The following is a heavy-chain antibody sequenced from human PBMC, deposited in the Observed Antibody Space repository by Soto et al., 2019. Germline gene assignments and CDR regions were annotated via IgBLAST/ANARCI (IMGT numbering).Heavy chain of an antibody. CDR3: AKDKISRAVAADSRRWFDP. Sequence: GGSLTLSCAASGLPFSSYSLNWVRQAPGKGLEWLATINSGGDTTFYADSEKGLFTISRDNTNNTLFLQMTGLTADNTAEYFCAKDKISRAVAADSRRWFDPWGQGTLVTVSS. D-gene: IGHD6-19*01. CDR1: GLPFSSYS. V-gene: IGHV3-23*01. J-gene: IGHJ5*02. CDR2: INSGGDTT.